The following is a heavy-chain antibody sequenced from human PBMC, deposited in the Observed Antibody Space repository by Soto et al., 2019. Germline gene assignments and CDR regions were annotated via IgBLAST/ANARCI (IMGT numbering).Heavy chain of an antibody. CDR3: ARDQQGRNGVSYYYYGMDV. CDR2: IYYSGST. Sequence: SETLSLTCTVSGGSISSGGYYWSWIRQHPGKGLEWIGYIYYSGSTYYNPSLKSRVTISVDTSKNQFSLKLSSVTAADTAVYYCARDQQGRNGVSYYYYGMDVWGQGTTVTVSS. V-gene: IGHV4-31*03. J-gene: IGHJ6*02. CDR1: GGSISSGGYY. D-gene: IGHD6-13*01.